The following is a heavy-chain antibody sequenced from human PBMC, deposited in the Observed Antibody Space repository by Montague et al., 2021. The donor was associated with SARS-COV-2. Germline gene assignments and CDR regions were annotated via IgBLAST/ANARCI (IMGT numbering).Heavy chain of an antibody. CDR1: GGSVSSSPYY. D-gene: IGHD3-10*01. CDR2: ISYSGRT. V-gene: IGHV4-39*01. Sequence: SETLSLTCTVSGGSVSSSPYYWGWIRQPPGRGLEWVGSISYSGRTXFSPSLKSRLTISVDSSENQFSLRLSSMTAADTAVYYCASSYYYGSGTYVYNYYMDVWGKGTTVTVSS. CDR3: ASSYYYGSGTYVYNYYMDV. J-gene: IGHJ6*03.